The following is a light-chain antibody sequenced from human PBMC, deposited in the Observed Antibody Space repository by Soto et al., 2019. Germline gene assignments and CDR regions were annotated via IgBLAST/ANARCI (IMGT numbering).Light chain of an antibody. CDR3: SAWDNSLTGPV. CDR1: TSNIGTKT. V-gene: IGLV1-44*01. Sequence: VVTQPPSLSGTPGQRVTISCSGSTSNIGTKTVNWYQQLPGTAPKLLIYRTNQRPSGVPDRFSGSKSGTSASLAISGLQSEDEADYYCSAWDNSLTGPVFGGGTKVTVL. CDR2: RTN. J-gene: IGLJ3*02.